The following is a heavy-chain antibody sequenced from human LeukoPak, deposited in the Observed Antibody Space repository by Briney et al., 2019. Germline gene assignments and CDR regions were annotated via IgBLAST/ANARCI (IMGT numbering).Heavy chain of an antibody. Sequence: GSLRLSCAASGLTFSNYAMNWVRQAPGKGLEWVSAISGSGDNTYYGDSVKGRFTNSRDNSKNTLFLQMNSLRAEDTAVYYCAKVKTVTTGDFDIWGQGTMVTVSS. V-gene: IGHV3-23*01. J-gene: IGHJ3*02. D-gene: IGHD4-17*01. CDR3: AKVKTVTTGDFDI. CDR2: ISGSGDNT. CDR1: GLTFSNYA.